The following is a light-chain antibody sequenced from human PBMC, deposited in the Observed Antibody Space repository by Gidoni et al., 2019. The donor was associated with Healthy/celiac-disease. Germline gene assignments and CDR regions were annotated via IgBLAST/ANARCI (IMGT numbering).Light chain of an antibody. CDR2: DDS. Sequence: SYVLTQPPSVSVAPGQTARINCGGNNIGSKSVHWYQQKPGQAPVLVVYDDSDRPSGSPERFSGSNSGNTATLTISRVEAGDEADYYCQVWDSSSDHRVVFGGGTKLTVL. V-gene: IGLV3-21*02. CDR3: QVWDSSSDHRVV. J-gene: IGLJ2*01. CDR1: NIGSKS.